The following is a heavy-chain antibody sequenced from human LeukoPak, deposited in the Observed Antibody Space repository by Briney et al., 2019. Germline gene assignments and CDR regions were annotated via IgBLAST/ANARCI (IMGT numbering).Heavy chain of an antibody. Sequence: GGSLRLSCAASGFTFSSYWMTWVRQAPGKGLGWVANIKQDGSEKYYVDSVKGRFTISRDNAKNSLYLQMNSLRAEDTAVYYCARSLKEKWLRFKTSRDDAFDIWGQGTIVTVSS. J-gene: IGHJ3*02. CDR2: IKQDGSEK. V-gene: IGHV3-7*01. D-gene: IGHD5-12*01. CDR1: GFTFSSYW. CDR3: ARSLKEKWLRFKTSRDDAFDI.